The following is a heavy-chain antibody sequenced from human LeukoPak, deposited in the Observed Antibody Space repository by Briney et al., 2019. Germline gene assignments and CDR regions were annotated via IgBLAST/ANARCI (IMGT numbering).Heavy chain of an antibody. CDR2: IYHSGST. V-gene: IGHV4-38-2*02. CDR1: GYSISSGYY. CDR3: ARGATMVRGVIIYYYYYGMDV. D-gene: IGHD3-10*01. Sequence: SETLSLTCTVSGYSISSGYYWGWIRQPPGKGLEWIGSIYHSGSTYYNPSLKSRVTISVDTSKNQFSLKLSSVTAADTAVYYCARGATMVRGVIIYYYYYGMDVWGQGTTVTVSS. J-gene: IGHJ6*02.